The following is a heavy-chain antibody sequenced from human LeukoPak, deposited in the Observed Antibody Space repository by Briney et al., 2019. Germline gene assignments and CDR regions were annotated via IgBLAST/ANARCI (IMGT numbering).Heavy chain of an antibody. CDR3: ATSASAPAYYYGLDV. V-gene: IGHV1-24*01. CDR1: GYSLTELS. J-gene: IGHJ6*02. Sequence: ASVKVSCKVSGYSLTELSIHWVRQAPGKGLAWMGGLDPEDVEAIYAQKFQGRVTMTEDTSTDTAYMELSSLKSEDTAVYYCATSASAPAYYYGLDVWGRGTTVTVSS. D-gene: IGHD2-15*01. CDR2: LDPEDVEA.